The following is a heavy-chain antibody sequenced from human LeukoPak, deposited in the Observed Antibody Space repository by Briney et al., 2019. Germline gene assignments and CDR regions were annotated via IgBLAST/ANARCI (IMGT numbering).Heavy chain of an antibody. D-gene: IGHD2-2*01. CDR2: ISAYDGNA. Sequence: GASVKVSCKASGYTFTSHGISWVRQAPGQGLEWMGWISAYDGNANYAQKLQGRLTVTTDTSTNTAYMELRSLRSDDTAVYYCARGAPGYCSSTTCYPDSYFYYYYMDVWGKGTTVTISS. CDR1: GYTFTSHG. CDR3: ARGAPGYCSSTTCYPDSYFYYYYMDV. V-gene: IGHV1-18*01. J-gene: IGHJ6*03.